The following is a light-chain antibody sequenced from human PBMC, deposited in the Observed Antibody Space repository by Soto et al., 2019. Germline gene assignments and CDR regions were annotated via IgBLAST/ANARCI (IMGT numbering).Light chain of an antibody. V-gene: IGKV1-8*01. CDR2: AAS. CDR1: QGISSY. CDR3: QQYYSYPQT. J-gene: IGKJ1*01. Sequence: AIRMTQSTSSFSASTGDRVTITCRASQGISSYLAWYQQKPGKAPKLLIYAASTLQSGVPSRFSGSGSGTDFTLTISCMQSEDFATYYCQQYYSYPQTFGQGTKVDIK.